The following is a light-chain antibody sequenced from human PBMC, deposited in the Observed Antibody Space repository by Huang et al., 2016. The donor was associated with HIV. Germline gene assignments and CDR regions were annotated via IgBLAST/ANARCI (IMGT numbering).Light chain of an antibody. CDR1: QSISTY. CDR2: RSS. V-gene: IGKV1-39*01. J-gene: IGKJ1*01. CDR3: QQSYSAPPWT. Sequence: DIQMTQSPSSLSASVGDRVTITCRASQSISTYLNWYQQKPGKAPKLLIYRSSKLQSGGPSRFSGSGSGTDFTLTISSLQPEDFATYYCQQSYSAPPWTFGQGTRVEIK.